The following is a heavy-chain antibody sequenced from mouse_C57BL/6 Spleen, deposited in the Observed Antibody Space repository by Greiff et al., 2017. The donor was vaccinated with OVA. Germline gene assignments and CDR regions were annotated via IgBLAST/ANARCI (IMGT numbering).Heavy chain of an antibody. CDR2: IDPSDSYT. D-gene: IGHD1-1*01. CDR3: ALYYYGSSY. CDR1: GYTFTSYW. J-gene: IGHJ2*01. Sequence: QVQLQQPGAELVRPGTSVKLSCKASGYTFTSYWMHWVKQRPGQGLEWIGVIDPSDSYTNYNQKFKGKATLTVDTSSSTAYMQLSSLTSEDSAVYYCALYYYGSSYWGQGTTLTVSS. V-gene: IGHV1-59*01.